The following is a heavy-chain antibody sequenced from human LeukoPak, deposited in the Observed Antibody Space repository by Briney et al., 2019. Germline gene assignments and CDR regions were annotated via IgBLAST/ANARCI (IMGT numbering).Heavy chain of an antibody. J-gene: IGHJ4*02. CDR3: GRNPGGYNSGWYVDN. CDR2: ISRSSSYT. V-gene: IGHV3-11*06. D-gene: IGHD6-19*01. CDR1: GFTFRDYN. Sequence: GGSLRLSCAASGFTFRDYNMSWIRQAPGKGLEWVSYISRSSSYTNYADSVKGRFTISRDNAKHSLYLQMNSLRAEDTAVYYCGRNPGGYNSGWYVDNWGRGTLSPSPQ.